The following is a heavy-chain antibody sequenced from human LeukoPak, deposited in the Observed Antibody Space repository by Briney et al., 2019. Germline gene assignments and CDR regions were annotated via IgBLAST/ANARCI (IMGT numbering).Heavy chain of an antibody. Sequence: GGSLRLSCEASGFTFNDYWIHWVRQGPGMGLAWVSRINSNGRGATYADSVKGRFTISRDNAKNTVFLQMNSLRAGDTAVYYCARGGYSNYVDDYWGQGTLVTVSS. CDR1: GFTFNDYW. J-gene: IGHJ4*02. CDR2: INSNGRGA. D-gene: IGHD4-11*01. CDR3: ARGGYSNYVDDY. V-gene: IGHV3-74*03.